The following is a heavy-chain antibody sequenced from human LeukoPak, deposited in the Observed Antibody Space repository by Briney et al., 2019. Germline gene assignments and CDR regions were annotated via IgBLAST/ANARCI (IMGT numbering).Heavy chain of an antibody. J-gene: IGHJ4*02. CDR3: ARGSLRTKVGAGGDF. Sequence: PGRSLTPSCLTSAFVLSDYEVNWVRQRPGRGLEWIAYINSRGKVILYADSVRGRFTISRDNANNSLSISMNALRMTDSGRYYCARGSLRTKVGAGGDFWGQGILVAVSS. V-gene: IGHV3-48*03. CDR2: INSRGKVI. CDR1: AFVLSDYE. D-gene: IGHD1-26*01.